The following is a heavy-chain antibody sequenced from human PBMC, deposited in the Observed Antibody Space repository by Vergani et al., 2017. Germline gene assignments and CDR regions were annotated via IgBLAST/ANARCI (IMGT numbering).Heavy chain of an antibody. Sequence: QVQLQQWGGGLLKPSETLSLTCVVNGGSFTSYHWTWIRQSPGEGLDWVGDIDHTGRPDYNPSLKSRLTMSVDKSRNQFSLTLNSVTATDTAIYFGARVNTETNGHLYYYYYMDVWGQGTAVTVS. CDR2: IDHTGRP. D-gene: IGHD4-11*01. V-gene: IGHV4-34*01. CDR3: ARVNTETNGHLYYYYYMDV. CDR1: GGSFTSYH. J-gene: IGHJ6*03.